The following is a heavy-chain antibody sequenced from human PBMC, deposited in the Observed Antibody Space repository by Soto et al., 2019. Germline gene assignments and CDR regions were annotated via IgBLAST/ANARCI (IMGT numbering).Heavy chain of an antibody. CDR3: AKDRSCNLDY. Sequence: SETLSLTCTVSGGSISSYYWSWIRQPPGKGLEWIGYIYYSGSTNYNPSLKSRVTISVDTSKNQFSLKLSSVTAADTAVYYCAKDRSCNLDYWGQGTLVTVSS. CDR1: GGSISSYY. J-gene: IGHJ4*02. V-gene: IGHV4-59*12. CDR2: IYYSGST. D-gene: IGHD3-10*01.